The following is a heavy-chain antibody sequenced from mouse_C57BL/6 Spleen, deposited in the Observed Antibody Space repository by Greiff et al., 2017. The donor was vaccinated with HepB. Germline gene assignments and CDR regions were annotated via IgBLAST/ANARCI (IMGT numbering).Heavy chain of an antibody. D-gene: IGHD1-1*01. CDR1: GYTFTSYW. CDR3: ARPSITTVVPRYFDV. J-gene: IGHJ1*03. Sequence: VQLQQSGAELVKPGASVKMSCKASGYTFTSYWITWVKQRPGQGLEWIGDIYPGSGSTNYNEKFKSKATLTVDTSSSTAHMQLSSLTSEDSAVYYCARPSITTVVPRYFDVWGTGTTVTVSS. V-gene: IGHV1-55*01. CDR2: IYPGSGST.